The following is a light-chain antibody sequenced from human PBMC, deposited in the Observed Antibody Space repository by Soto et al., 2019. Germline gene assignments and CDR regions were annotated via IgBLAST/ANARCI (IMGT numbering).Light chain of an antibody. J-gene: IGKJ2*01. V-gene: IGKV1-9*01. CDR3: QQLNSYPT. Sequence: DIQLTQSPSFLSASVGDRVTITCRASQGISSYLAWYQQKPGKAPKLLIYAASTLQSGVPSRFSGSGSGTEFTLLISSLQPEDFATYYCQQLNSYPTFGQGTKLEIK. CDR1: QGISSY. CDR2: AAS.